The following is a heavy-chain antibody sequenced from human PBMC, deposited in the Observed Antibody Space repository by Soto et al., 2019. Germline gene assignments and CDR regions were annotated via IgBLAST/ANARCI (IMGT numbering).Heavy chain of an antibody. J-gene: IGHJ5*02. Sequence: QLQLQESGPGLVKPSETLSITCTVSGGSISSSSYYWGWIRQPPGKGLEWIGSIYYSGSTYYNPSLKSRVTISVDTSKNQFSLKLSSVTAADTAVYYCARQGDYDILTGYYWFDPWGQGTLVTVSS. CDR3: ARQGDYDILTGYYWFDP. D-gene: IGHD3-9*01. CDR2: IYYSGST. CDR1: GGSISSSSYY. V-gene: IGHV4-39*01.